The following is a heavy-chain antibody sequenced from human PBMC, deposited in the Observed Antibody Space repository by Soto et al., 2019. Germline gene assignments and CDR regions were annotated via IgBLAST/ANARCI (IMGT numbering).Heavy chain of an antibody. CDR1: GGSFSGYY. V-gene: IGHV4-34*01. J-gene: IGHJ5*02. CDR2: INHSGST. D-gene: IGHD3-3*01. Sequence: SETLSLTCAVYGGSFSGYYWSWIRQPPGKGLEWIGEINHSGSTNYNPSLKSRVTISVDTSKNQFSLKLSSVTAADTAVYYCARVRITIFGVVGARFDPWGQGTLVTVSS. CDR3: ARVRITIFGVVGARFDP.